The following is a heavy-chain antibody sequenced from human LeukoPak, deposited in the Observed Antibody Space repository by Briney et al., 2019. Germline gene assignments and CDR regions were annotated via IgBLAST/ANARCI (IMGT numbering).Heavy chain of an antibody. V-gene: IGHV1-8*02. J-gene: IGHJ4*02. D-gene: IGHD2-2*01. CDR3: ARAIRYQLLSDY. Sequence: ASVRVSCKTSGHTFSTYDINWLRQAAGQGLEWMGWMNPNSANTGFAQKFQGRAAITRDTSTVTAYLELSGLTSEDAAVYYCARAIRYQLLSDYWGQGTLVTVSS. CDR2: MNPNSANT. CDR1: GHTFSTYD.